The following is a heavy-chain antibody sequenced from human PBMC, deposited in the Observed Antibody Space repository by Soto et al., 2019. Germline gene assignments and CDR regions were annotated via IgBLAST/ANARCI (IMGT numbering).Heavy chain of an antibody. CDR1: GYTFTGYY. CDR3: ARSLAGTDEPYYYYYMDV. J-gene: IGHJ6*03. Sequence: ASVKVSCKASGYTFTGYYMHWVRQAPGQGLEWMGWINPNSGGTNYAQKFQGWVNMTRDTSISTAYMELSRLRSDDTAVYYCARSLAGTDEPYYYYYMDVWGKGTTVTVSS. D-gene: IGHD6-19*01. CDR2: INPNSGGT. V-gene: IGHV1-2*04.